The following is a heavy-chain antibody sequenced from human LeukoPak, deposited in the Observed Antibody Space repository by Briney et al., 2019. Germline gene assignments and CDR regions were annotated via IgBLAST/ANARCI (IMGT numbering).Heavy chain of an antibody. V-gene: IGHV1-18*04. D-gene: IGHD2-2*01. CDR2: ISAYNGNT. CDR1: GYTFASYG. CDR3: AREDCSSTSCYGGGDFDY. J-gene: IGHJ4*02. Sequence: ASVTVSSLAAGYTFASYGISWVRQVDGHGLEWMGWISAYNGNTNYALKLQGRVTMTTDTSTSTAYTELRSLRSDDTAVYYCAREDCSSTSCYGGGDFDYWGQGTLVSVSS.